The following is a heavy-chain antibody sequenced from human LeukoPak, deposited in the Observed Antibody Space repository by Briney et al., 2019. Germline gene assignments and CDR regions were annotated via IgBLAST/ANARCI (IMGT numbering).Heavy chain of an antibody. CDR1: GFTFSSYS. Sequence: GGSLRLSCAASGFTFSSYSMNWVRQAPGKGLEWVSYISSSSSTIYYADSVKGRFTISRDNAKNLLYLQMNSLRAEDTAVYYCARGASRPNYYYGMDVWGQGTTVTVSS. CDR3: ARGASRPNYYYGMDV. J-gene: IGHJ6*02. D-gene: IGHD6-6*01. CDR2: ISSSSSTI. V-gene: IGHV3-48*01.